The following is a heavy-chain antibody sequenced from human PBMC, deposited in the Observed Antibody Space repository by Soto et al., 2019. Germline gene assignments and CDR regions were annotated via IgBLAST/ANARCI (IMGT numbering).Heavy chain of an antibody. CDR3: AREDYGGNSVAFDI. Sequence: QVQLVESGGGVVQPGRSLRLSCAASGFTFSSYGMHWVRQAPGKGLEWVAVIWYDGSNKYYADSVKGRFTISRDNSKNTLYLQMNILRAEDTAVYYCAREDYGGNSVAFDIWGQGTMVTVSS. CDR1: GFTFSSYG. J-gene: IGHJ3*02. D-gene: IGHD4-17*01. V-gene: IGHV3-33*01. CDR2: IWYDGSNK.